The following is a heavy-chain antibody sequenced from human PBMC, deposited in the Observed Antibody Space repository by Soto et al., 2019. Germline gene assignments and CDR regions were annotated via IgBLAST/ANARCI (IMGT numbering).Heavy chain of an antibody. V-gene: IGHV4-31*03. CDR2: VYHSGST. Sequence: QVQLQESGPGLVKPSHTLSLTCSVSGDSIRGGGHSWNWIRQFPGKGLDWIGYVYHSGSTNDNPSLRGRLTISIDTSKNQFSLRLISVTAADTALYYCARDTGLAPTVWGYWGHGTQVTVSS. D-gene: IGHD7-27*01. CDR1: GDSIRGGGHS. CDR3: ARDTGLAPTVWGY. J-gene: IGHJ4*03.